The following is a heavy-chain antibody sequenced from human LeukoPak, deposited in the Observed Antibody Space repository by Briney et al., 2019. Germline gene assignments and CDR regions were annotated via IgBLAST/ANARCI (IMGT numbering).Heavy chain of an antibody. CDR2: INHSGST. Sequence: PSETLSLTCAVYGGSFSGYYWSWIRQPPGKGLEWIGEINHSGSTNYNPSLKSRVTISVDTSKNQFSLKLSSVTAADTAVYYCAGRTMVRGDEEDYWGQGTLVTVSS. CDR3: AGRTMVRGDEEDY. CDR1: GGSFSGYY. D-gene: IGHD3-10*01. J-gene: IGHJ4*02. V-gene: IGHV4-34*01.